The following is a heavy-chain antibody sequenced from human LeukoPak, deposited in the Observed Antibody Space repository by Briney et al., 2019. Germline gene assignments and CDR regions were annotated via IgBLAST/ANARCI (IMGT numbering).Heavy chain of an antibody. Sequence: SETLSLTCTVSGGSVNSGGYYGSWIRQHPGKGLGWIGYISYSGSTYYNPSLKSRLTISLDTSKNQFSLRLSSVNAADAAVYFCAVGPHHYFDSWGQGTLVTVSS. CDR3: AVGPHHYFDS. CDR2: ISYSGST. J-gene: IGHJ4*02. V-gene: IGHV4-31*03. CDR1: GGSVNSGGYY.